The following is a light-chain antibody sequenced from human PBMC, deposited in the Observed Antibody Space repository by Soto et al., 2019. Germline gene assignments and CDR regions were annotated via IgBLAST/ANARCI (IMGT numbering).Light chain of an antibody. Sequence: DIVMTQSADSLAVSRGEMGTVNCKSSQSISRSSNNMNYLAWYQHKPGQPPKLLITWASTRASGVPDRFSGSGSGTDFTLAISSLQAEDVAVYFCQQYYTSPLTFGGGTKVDIK. CDR3: QQYYTSPLT. CDR2: WAS. V-gene: IGKV4-1*01. CDR1: QSISRSSNNMNY. J-gene: IGKJ4*01.